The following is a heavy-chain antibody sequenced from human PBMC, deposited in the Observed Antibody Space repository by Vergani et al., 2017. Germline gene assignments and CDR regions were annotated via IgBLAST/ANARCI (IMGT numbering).Heavy chain of an antibody. CDR3: ARDIVDSMVRGSFLAASDAFDI. CDR2: ISRSSSTI. Sequence: EVQLVESGGGFLQPGGSLRLSCVASGFTFSSYSMNWVRQAPGKGLEWVSYISRSSSTIYYADSAKGRFTISRDNAKNSLYLQMNSLRAEDTAVYYCARDIVDSMVRGSFLAASDAFDIWGQGTMVTVSS. CDR1: GFTFSSYS. D-gene: IGHD3-10*01. J-gene: IGHJ3*02. V-gene: IGHV3-48*01.